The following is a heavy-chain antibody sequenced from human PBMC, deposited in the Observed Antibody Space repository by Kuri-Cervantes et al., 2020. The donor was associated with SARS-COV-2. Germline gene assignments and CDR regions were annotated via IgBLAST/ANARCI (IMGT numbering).Heavy chain of an antibody. CDR1: GGTFSSYA. CDR3: ARDYGDYFNGYYYYYMDV. D-gene: IGHD4-17*01. V-gene: IGHV1-69*05. CDR2: IIPIFGTA. Sequence: SVKVSCKASGGTFSSYAISWVRQAPGQGLEWMGGIIPIFGTANYAQKFQGRVTITTDESTSTAYMELSSLRSEDTAVYYCARDYGDYFNGYYYYYMDVWGKGTTVTVSS. J-gene: IGHJ6*03.